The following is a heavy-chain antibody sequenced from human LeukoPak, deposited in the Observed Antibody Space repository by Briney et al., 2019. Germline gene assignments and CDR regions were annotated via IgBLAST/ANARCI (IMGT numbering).Heavy chain of an antibody. CDR2: IYYSGST. CDR1: GGSISSYY. J-gene: IGHJ4*02. Sequence: SETLSLTCTVSGGSISSYYWSWIRQPPGKGLEWIGYIYYSGSTNYNPSLKSRVTISVDTSKNQFSLKLSSVTAADTAVYYCARASTGYSSGWYSCRYFDYWGQGTLVTVSS. D-gene: IGHD6-19*01. CDR3: ARASTGYSSGWYSCRYFDY. V-gene: IGHV4-59*01.